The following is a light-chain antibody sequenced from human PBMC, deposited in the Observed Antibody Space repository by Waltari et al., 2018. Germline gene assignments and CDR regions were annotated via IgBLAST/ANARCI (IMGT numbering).Light chain of an antibody. V-gene: IGKV1-5*03. J-gene: IGKJ1*01. Sequence: DIPMTQSPSTLSASVGDRVTITCRASQNIGSWLAWYQQKPGKAPNLLIYKSSDSETGVPSRYSGSGSGTEFTLTISSLQPDDFATYYCQQYDIYWTFGQGTTVEMK. CDR3: QQYDIYWT. CDR2: KSS. CDR1: QNIGSW.